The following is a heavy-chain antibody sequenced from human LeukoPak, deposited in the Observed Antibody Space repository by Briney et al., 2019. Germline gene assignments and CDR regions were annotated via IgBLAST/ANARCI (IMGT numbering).Heavy chain of an antibody. CDR2: INAGGST. V-gene: IGHV3-53*01. D-gene: IGHD3-22*01. CDR1: GFSVTSTY. CDR3: ASNLYYDDRSGFLDY. Sequence: GGSLRLSCAASGFSVTSTYMSWVRQAPGKGLEWVSVINAGGSTYYADSVKGRFSISRDNSKDTLNLQMNSLRAEDTAVYYCASNLYYDDRSGFLDYWGQGTLVTVSS. J-gene: IGHJ4*02.